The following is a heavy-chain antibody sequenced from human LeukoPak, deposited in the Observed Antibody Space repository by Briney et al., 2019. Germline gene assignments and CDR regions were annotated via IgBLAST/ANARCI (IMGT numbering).Heavy chain of an antibody. CDR2: IKQDGSEN. CDR1: GFTFRTYW. V-gene: IGHV3-7*01. CDR3: ARDKLQGATLFDY. D-gene: IGHD5-24*01. J-gene: IGHJ4*02. Sequence: GGSLRLPCAASGFTFRTYWMSWVRQAPGKGLEWVANIKQDGSENYYVDSVKGRFTISRDNAKNSLFLQMNSLRAEDTAVYYCARDKLQGATLFDYWGQGTLVTVSS.